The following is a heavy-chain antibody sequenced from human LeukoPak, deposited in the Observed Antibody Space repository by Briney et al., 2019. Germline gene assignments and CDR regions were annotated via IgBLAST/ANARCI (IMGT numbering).Heavy chain of an antibody. J-gene: IGHJ6*02. CDR3: AKKKVDVMGNQYYYYYGLDV. V-gene: IGHV4-34*01. D-gene: IGHD3-16*01. Sequence: PSETLSLTCAFYGGSFSGYSLTWIRQPPGKGLEWIGEINHSGINHFNPSLKSRVTISADTSKKQVFLNLSSVTAADTADYYCAKKKVDVMGNQYYYYYGLDVWGQGTTVTVSS. CDR2: INHSGIN. CDR1: GGSFSGYS.